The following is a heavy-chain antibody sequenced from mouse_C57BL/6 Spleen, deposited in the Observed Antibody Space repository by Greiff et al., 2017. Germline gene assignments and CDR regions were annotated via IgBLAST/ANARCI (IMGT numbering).Heavy chain of an antibody. CDR1: GFSLTSYG. J-gene: IGHJ4*01. V-gene: IGHV2-2*01. D-gene: IGHD2-3*01. CDR2: IWSGGST. CDR3: ASYDGYQYYAMDY. Sequence: QVQLQQSGPGLVQPSQSLSITCTVSGFSLTSYGVHWVRQSPGKGLEWLGVIWSGGSTDYNAAFISRLSISKDNSKSQVFFKMNSLQADDTAIYYCASYDGYQYYAMDYWGQGTSVTVSS.